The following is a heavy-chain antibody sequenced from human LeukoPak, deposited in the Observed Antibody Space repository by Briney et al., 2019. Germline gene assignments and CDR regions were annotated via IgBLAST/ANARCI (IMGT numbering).Heavy chain of an antibody. V-gene: IGHV3-74*01. J-gene: IGHJ4*02. CDR1: GFTFSSYW. Sequence: PGGSLRLSCAASGFTFSSYWMHWVRQAPGKGLVWVSRINSDGSSTSYADSVKGRFTISRDNAKNTLYLQMNSLRAEDTAVYYCARGLRQLVIVADHFDYWGQGTLVTVSS. CDR2: INSDGSST. CDR3: ARGLRQLVIVADHFDY. D-gene: IGHD6-13*01.